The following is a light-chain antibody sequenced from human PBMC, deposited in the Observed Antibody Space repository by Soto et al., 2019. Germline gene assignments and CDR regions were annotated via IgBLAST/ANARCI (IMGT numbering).Light chain of an antibody. CDR3: KQYHNRLLWA. Sequence: MNKSRYALSGSREERAALSCLASQSVSSNLAWYQQKPGQAPRLLIYGASTRATGIPARFSGSGSGTEFTLTICGLQSEDFAVYCCKQYHNRLLWAFGQGTKVDI. V-gene: IGKV3-15*01. J-gene: IGKJ1*01. CDR1: QSVSSN. CDR2: GAS.